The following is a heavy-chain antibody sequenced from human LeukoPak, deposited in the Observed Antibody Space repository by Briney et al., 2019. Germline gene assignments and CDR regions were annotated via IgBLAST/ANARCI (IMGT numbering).Heavy chain of an antibody. V-gene: IGHV4-30-4*01. CDR2: IYYSGST. Sequence: SETLSLTCTVSGGSISSGDYYWSWIRQPPGKGLEWIGYIYYSGSTYYNPSLKSRVTISVDTSKNQFSLKLSSVTAADTAVYYCARREWLSGPVDYWGQGTLVTVSS. CDR1: GGSISSGDYY. J-gene: IGHJ4*02. D-gene: IGHD3-3*01. CDR3: ARREWLSGPVDY.